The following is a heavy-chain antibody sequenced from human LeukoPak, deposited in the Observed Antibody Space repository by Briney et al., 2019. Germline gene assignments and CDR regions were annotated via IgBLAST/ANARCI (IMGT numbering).Heavy chain of an antibody. CDR2: MNPNSGNT. Sequence: ASVKLSCKASGYTVISYDINWVRRATGQGLGWKGGMNPNSGNTGYAQKFQGRVTMTRNTSISTAYMELSSLRSDDTAVYYCARYITMVRGGSWFDPWGQGTLVTVSS. CDR1: GYTVISYD. CDR3: ARYITMVRGGSWFDP. J-gene: IGHJ5*02. V-gene: IGHV1-8*01. D-gene: IGHD3-10*01.